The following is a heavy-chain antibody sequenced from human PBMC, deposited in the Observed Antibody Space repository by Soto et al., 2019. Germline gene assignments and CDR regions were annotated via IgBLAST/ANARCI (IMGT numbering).Heavy chain of an antibody. Sequence: LRLSCAASGFTFSSDWMHWVRQAPGKGLVWVSRINTDGSGTSYADSVKGRFTISRDNAKNTLYLQMNSLRAEDTAVYYCAKARRQWLVYYFDYWGQGTLVTVSS. CDR2: INTDGSGT. J-gene: IGHJ4*02. CDR1: GFTFSSDW. CDR3: AKARRQWLVYYFDY. V-gene: IGHV3-74*01. D-gene: IGHD6-19*01.